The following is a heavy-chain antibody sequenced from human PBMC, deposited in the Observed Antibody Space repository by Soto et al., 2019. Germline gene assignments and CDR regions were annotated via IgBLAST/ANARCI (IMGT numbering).Heavy chain of an antibody. CDR1: GGSISSGAYY. CDR2: IYSTEST. V-gene: IGHV4-31*03. J-gene: IGHJ4*02. CDR3: AXXXXXXXTXXYFXQ. Sequence: TLSLTCTVSGGSISSGAYYWTWIRQHPGKGLEWIGYIYSTESTNYNPSLKSRVTISVDMSASQFSLKLSSVTVADTAVYYCAXXXXXXXTXXYFXQWGQGTLVTVSS.